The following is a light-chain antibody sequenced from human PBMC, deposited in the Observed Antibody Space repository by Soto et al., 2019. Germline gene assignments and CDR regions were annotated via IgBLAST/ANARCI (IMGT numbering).Light chain of an antibody. CDR3: QQSYSSPLT. V-gene: IGKV4-1*01. J-gene: IGKJ4*01. CDR1: QSLLFSSNKKNY. Sequence: DIVMTQSPASLAVSLGERATINCKSSQSLLFSSNKKNYLAWYQQRPGQPPKLLIYWASSRESGVPDRFTGSGSGTDFTLSISSLQAEDVAVYYCQQSYSSPLTLGGGTKVDIK. CDR2: WAS.